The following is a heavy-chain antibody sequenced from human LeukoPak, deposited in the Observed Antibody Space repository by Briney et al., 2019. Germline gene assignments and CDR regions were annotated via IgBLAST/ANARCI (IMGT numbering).Heavy chain of an antibody. D-gene: IGHD3-10*01. J-gene: IGHJ4*02. Sequence: PSETLSLTCTVSGGSISSYYWSWIRQSPGKGLEWIGHIYYTGRTNYNPSLKSRVTISVDTSKNQFSLKLISVTAADTAVYYCARRATGPLLWAGSYFDYWGQGALVTVSS. V-gene: IGHV4-59*08. CDR1: GGSISSYY. CDR3: ARRATGPLLWAGSYFDY. CDR2: IYYTGRT.